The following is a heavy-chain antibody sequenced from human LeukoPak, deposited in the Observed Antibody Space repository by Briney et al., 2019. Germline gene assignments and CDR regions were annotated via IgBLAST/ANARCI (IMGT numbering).Heavy chain of an antibody. Sequence: ASVKVSCKASGYTFTSYYTHWVRQAPGQGLEWMGIINPSGGSTSYAQKFQGGVTMTRDTSTSTVHMELSSLRSEDTAVYYCARDKVNLAYCGGDCYAFDYWGQGTLVTVSS. CDR3: ARDKVNLAYCGGDCYAFDY. V-gene: IGHV1-46*01. CDR2: INPSGGST. J-gene: IGHJ4*02. CDR1: GYTFTSYY. D-gene: IGHD2-21*01.